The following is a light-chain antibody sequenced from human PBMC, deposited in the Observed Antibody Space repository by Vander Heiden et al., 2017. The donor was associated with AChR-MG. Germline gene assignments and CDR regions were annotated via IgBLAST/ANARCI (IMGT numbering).Light chain of an antibody. CDR1: NIGSKS. Sequence: SYVLTQPPSVSVAPGKTARITCGGNNIGSKSVNWYQQKPGQAPVLVGYDDSGRPSGIPERFSGSNSGNTATLTISRVEAGDEADYYCQVWDSSSDHPVLFGGGTKLTVL. V-gene: IGLV3-21*03. CDR2: DDS. CDR3: QVWDSSSDHPVL. J-gene: IGLJ2*01.